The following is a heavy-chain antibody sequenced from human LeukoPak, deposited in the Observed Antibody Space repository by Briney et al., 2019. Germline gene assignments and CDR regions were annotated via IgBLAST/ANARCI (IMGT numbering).Heavy chain of an antibody. D-gene: IGHD1-26*01. CDR1: GDSISSYY. CDR3: ARVAGATTYLDY. V-gene: IGHV4-59*12. Sequence: PSETLSLTCTVSGDSISSYYWSWLRQPPGKGLEWIGYIYYSGSTNYNPSLKSRVTISVDKSKNQFSLKLSSVTAADTAVYYCARVAGATTYLDYWGQGTLVTVSS. J-gene: IGHJ4*02. CDR2: IYYSGST.